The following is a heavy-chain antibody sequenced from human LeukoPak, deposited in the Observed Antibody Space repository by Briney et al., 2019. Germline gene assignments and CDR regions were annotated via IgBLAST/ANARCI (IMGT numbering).Heavy chain of an antibody. J-gene: IGHJ4*02. CDR3: ARAIAGGYSSSWYMDY. D-gene: IGHD6-13*01. Sequence: GSLRLSCAASGFTFSSYSMNWVRQAPGKGLEWIGSIYYSGSTYYNPSLKSRVAISVDTSKNQFSLKLSSVTAADTAVYYCARAIAGGYSSSWYMDYWGQGTLVTVSS. CDR2: IYYSGST. V-gene: IGHV4-59*05. CDR1: GFTFSSYSMN.